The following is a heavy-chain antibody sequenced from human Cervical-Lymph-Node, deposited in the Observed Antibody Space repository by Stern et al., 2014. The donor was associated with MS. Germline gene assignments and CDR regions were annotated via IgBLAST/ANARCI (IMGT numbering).Heavy chain of an antibody. CDR3: ARDLYAEYVDLTPDY. CDR1: GFTFSSYG. D-gene: IGHD4-17*01. V-gene: IGHV3-33*01. Sequence: VQLVESGGGVVQPGRSLRLSCAASGFTFSSYGMHWVRQAPGKGLEWVALIWYDARNKYYADSVKGRFTISRDNSKNTLYLQMNSLRAEDTAVYYCARDLYAEYVDLTPDYWGQGTLVTVSS. J-gene: IGHJ4*02. CDR2: IWYDARNK.